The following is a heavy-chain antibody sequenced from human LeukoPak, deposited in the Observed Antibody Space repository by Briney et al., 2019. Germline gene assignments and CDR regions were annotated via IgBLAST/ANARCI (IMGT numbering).Heavy chain of an antibody. CDR2: FDPEDGET. Sequence: EASVKVSCKVSGYTLTELSMHWVRQAPGKGIEWMGGFDPEDGETIYAQKFQGRVTMTEATSTDTAYMELSSLRSEDTAVYYCATSRGYSGYEGYWGQGTLVTVSS. V-gene: IGHV1-24*01. CDR1: GYTLTELS. J-gene: IGHJ4*02. CDR3: ATSRGYSGYEGY. D-gene: IGHD5-12*01.